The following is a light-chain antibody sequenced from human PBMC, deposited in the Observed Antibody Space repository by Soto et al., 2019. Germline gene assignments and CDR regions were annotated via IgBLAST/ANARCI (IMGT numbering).Light chain of an antibody. CDR2: DAS. V-gene: IGKV3-11*01. CDR1: QSVGSY. CDR3: QQRSNWPWT. J-gene: IGKJ1*01. Sequence: EVVLTQSPTTLPLSTGERATLSCRASQSVGSYLAWYQQKPGQAPRLLIYDASNRATGIPARFSGSGSGTDFTLTISSLEPEDFAVYYCQQRSNWPWTFGQGTKVDTK.